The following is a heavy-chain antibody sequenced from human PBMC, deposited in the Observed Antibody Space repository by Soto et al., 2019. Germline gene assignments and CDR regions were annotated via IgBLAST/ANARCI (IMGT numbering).Heavy chain of an antibody. CDR1: GYSFTSYW. CDR2: IYPGDSDT. Sequence: GESLKISCKGSGYSFTSYWIGWVRQMPGKGLEWMGIIYPGDSDTRYSPSFQGQVTISADKSISTAYLQWSSLKASDTAMYYCAVTYVDTAMAPGYYYYGMDVWGQGTTVTVSS. CDR3: AVTYVDTAMAPGYYYYGMDV. J-gene: IGHJ6*02. V-gene: IGHV5-51*01. D-gene: IGHD5-18*01.